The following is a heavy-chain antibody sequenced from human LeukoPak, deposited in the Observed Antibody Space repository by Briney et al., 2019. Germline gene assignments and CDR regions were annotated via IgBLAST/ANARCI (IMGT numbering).Heavy chain of an antibody. D-gene: IGHD5-18*01. V-gene: IGHV3-23*01. CDR2: ISGSGGST. Sequence: PGRSLRLSCAASGFTFSSYAMSWVRQAPGKGLEWVSAISGSGGSTYYADSVKGRFTISRDNSKNTLYLQMYSLRAEDTAVYYCAKTFKVWSYGYYFDYWGQGTLVTVSS. J-gene: IGHJ4*02. CDR3: AKTFKVWSYGYYFDY. CDR1: GFTFSSYA.